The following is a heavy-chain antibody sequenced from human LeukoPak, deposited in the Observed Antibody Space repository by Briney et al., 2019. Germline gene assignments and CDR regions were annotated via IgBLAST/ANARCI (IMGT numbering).Heavy chain of an antibody. CDR1: GFTLGSYA. CDR2: IKSDGSST. J-gene: IGHJ5*02. CDR3: ARATLGYSSGWYDN. V-gene: IGHV3-74*01. Sequence: TGGSLRLSCAASGFTLGSYAMTWVRQAPGKGLVWVSRIKSDGSSTTYADSVKGRFTISRDNAKNTLYLQMNSLRAEDTAVYYCARATLGYSSGWYDNWGQGTLVTVSS. D-gene: IGHD6-19*01.